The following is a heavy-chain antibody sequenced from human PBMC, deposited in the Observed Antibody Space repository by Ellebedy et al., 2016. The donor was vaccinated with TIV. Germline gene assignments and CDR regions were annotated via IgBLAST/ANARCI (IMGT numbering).Heavy chain of an antibody. CDR3: ARASQTSARAHYMDV. CDR1: GASITSGSYY. D-gene: IGHD6-6*01. J-gene: IGHJ6*03. CDR2: IHYTGGT. V-gene: IGHV4-39*07. Sequence: SETLSLTXTVSGASITSGSYYWGWIRQPPGKGLEWIGSIHYTGGTFYNPSLKSRVTISVDTSKNQFSLNLTSVTAADTAVYYCARASQTSARAHYMDVWGKGTTVIVSS.